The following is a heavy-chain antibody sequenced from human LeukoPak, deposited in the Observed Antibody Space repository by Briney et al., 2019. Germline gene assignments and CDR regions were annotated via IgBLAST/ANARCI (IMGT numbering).Heavy chain of an antibody. D-gene: IGHD3-22*01. Sequence: GGSLRLSCAASGFTFSSYWMSWVRQAPGKGLEWVAFIRYDGSNKYYADSVKGRFTISRDNSKNTLYLQMNSLRAEDTAVYYCAKDSGDSSGYYYAYYMDVWGKGTTVTVSS. CDR1: GFTFSSYW. CDR3: AKDSGDSSGYYYAYYMDV. V-gene: IGHV3-30*02. CDR2: IRYDGSNK. J-gene: IGHJ6*03.